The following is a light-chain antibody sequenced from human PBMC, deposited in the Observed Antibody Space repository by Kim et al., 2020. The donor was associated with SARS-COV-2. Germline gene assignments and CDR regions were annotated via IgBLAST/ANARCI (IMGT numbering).Light chain of an antibody. J-gene: IGKJ2*01. CDR1: QSVSNNY. Sequence: EIVLTQSPGTLSLSPGERATLFCRASQSVSNNYLAWYQQKPGQAPRLLIYGVSTRATGIPDRFSGSGSGTDFTLTISRLEPEDFVVYYCQYYGRSLYTFGQGTKLEIK. CDR3: QYYGRSLYT. V-gene: IGKV3-20*01. CDR2: GVS.